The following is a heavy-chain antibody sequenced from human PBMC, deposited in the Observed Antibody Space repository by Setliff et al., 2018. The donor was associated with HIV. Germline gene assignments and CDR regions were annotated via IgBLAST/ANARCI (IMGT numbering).Heavy chain of an antibody. V-gene: IGHV3-23*01. CDR2: ISGSGRTT. CDR1: GFTFKIYA. Sequence: QTGGSLRLSCKASGFTFKIYAMSWLRQAPGKGLEWVSTISGSGRTTYYADSVKGRFTISRDNSKNTLYLQMNSLRGEDTAVYYCASRSDYWGQGTLVTAPQ. CDR3: ASRSDY. J-gene: IGHJ4*02.